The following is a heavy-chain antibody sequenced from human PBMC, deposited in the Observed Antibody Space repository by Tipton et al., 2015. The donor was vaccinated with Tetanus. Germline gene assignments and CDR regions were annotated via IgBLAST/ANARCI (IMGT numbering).Heavy chain of an antibody. Sequence: SGFTFSTHGMHWVRQAPGKGLEWVTLVWYDGTRKYYTESVEGRFTISRDNSKNTLYLQMDSLRVEDTATYFCARGRFVEWLGPLDCRGQGTLVTVSS. CDR3: ARGRFVEWLGPLDC. J-gene: IGHJ4*02. CDR2: VWYDGTRK. V-gene: IGHV3-33*01. D-gene: IGHD3-3*01. CDR1: GFTFSTHG.